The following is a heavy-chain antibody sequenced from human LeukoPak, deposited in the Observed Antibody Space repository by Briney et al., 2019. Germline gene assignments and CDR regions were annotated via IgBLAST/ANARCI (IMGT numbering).Heavy chain of an antibody. CDR2: INHSGST. Sequence: SETLSLTCAVYGGSFSGYYWSWIRQPPGKGLEWIGEINHSGSTNYNPSLKSRVTISVDTSKNQFSLKLSSVTAADTAVYYCARAEVAFDIRGQGTIVTVSS. CDR3: ARAEVAFDI. CDR1: GGSFSGYY. V-gene: IGHV4-34*01. J-gene: IGHJ3*02.